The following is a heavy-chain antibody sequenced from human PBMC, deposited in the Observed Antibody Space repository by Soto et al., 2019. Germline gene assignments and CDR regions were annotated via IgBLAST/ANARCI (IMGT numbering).Heavy chain of an antibody. CDR3: ARQEGMIVVTDAFDI. V-gene: IGHV4-39*01. J-gene: IGHJ3*02. D-gene: IGHD3-22*01. Sequence: QLQLQESGPGLVKPSETLSLTCTVSGGSISSSSYYWGWIRQPPGKGLEGIGSIYYSGSTYYNPSLKSRVTIPVDTSTNQFSLKLSSVTAADTAVYYCARQEGMIVVTDAFDIWGQGTMVTVSS. CDR1: GGSISSSSYY. CDR2: IYYSGST.